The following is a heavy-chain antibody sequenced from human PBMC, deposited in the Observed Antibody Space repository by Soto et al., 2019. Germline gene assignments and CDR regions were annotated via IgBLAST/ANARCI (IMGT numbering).Heavy chain of an antibody. CDR3: ASSDMDY. CDR2: ISSSSSTI. Sequence: EVQLVESGGGLVQPGGSLRLSCAASGFTFSSYSMNWVLQAPGKGLELVSYISSSSSTIYYADSVKGRFTISRDNAKNSRYLQMNSLRAEDTAVYYCASSDMDYWGQGTLVTVSS. J-gene: IGHJ4*02. CDR1: GFTFSSYS. D-gene: IGHD2-15*01. V-gene: IGHV3-48*01.